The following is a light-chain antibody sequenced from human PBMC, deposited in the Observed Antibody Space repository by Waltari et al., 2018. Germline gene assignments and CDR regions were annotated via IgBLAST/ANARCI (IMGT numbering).Light chain of an antibody. CDR1: SRNVGSYNY. CDR2: EVN. CDR3: SSYGSSEV. J-gene: IGLJ2*01. Sequence: QSALTQPPSAYGPPGQSVTISCTGTSRNVGSYNYVSWYQQHPSKAPQLIIYEVNKRPSGVPDRFSGSKSDNTASLTVSGLQAEDEADYYCSSYGSSEVFGGGTKVTVL. V-gene: IGLV2-8*01.